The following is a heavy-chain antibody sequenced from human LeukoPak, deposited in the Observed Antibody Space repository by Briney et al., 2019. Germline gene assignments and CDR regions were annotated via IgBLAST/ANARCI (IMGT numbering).Heavy chain of an antibody. V-gene: IGHV4-59*08. D-gene: IGHD4-17*01. CDR2: IYYSGST. J-gene: IGHJ4*02. CDR3: AVSGYGDYVGTFDY. Sequence: PETLSLTCAVYGGSFSGYYWSWIRQPPGKGLEWIGYIYYSGSTNYNPSLKSRVTISVDTSKNQFSLKLSSVTAADTAVYYCAVSGYGDYVGTFDYWGQGTLVTVSS. CDR1: GGSFSGYY.